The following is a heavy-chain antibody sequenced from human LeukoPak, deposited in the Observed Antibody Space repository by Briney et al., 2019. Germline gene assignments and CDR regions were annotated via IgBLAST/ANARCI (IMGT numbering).Heavy chain of an antibody. D-gene: IGHD5-18*01. J-gene: IGHJ4*02. CDR2: ISDNGIGT. CDR1: GFTFSSYA. V-gene: IGHV3-23*01. CDR3: AKSPRGYTYGHTEYYFDF. Sequence: GGSLRLSCAASGFTFSSYAMSWVRQAPGKGLEWVSAISDNGIGTYYADSVKGRFTISRDNSKNTLYLQMNSLRAEDTAVYYCAKSPRGYTYGHTEYYFDFWGQGTLVTVSS.